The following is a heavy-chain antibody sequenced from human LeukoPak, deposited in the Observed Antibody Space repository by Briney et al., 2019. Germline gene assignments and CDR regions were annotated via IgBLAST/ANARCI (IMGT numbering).Heavy chain of an antibody. CDR3: ARDRGSSWYLGVD. CDR1: GGSISSYY. D-gene: IGHD6-13*01. CDR2: IYYSGST. V-gene: IGHV4-59*01. Sequence: SETLSLTCTVSGGSISSYYWSWIRQPPGKGLEWIGYIYYSGSTNYNPSLKSRVTISVDTSKNQFSLKLSSVTAADTAVYYCARDRGSSWYLGVDWGQGTLVTVSS. J-gene: IGHJ4*02.